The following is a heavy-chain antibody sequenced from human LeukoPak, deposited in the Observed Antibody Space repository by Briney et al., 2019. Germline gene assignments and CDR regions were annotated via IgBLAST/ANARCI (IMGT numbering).Heavy chain of an antibody. D-gene: IGHD1-7*01. CDR3: HTRASGTTVH. J-gene: IGHJ4*02. Sequence: GGALRLSCAASGFTFNNAWMTWVREAPGEGLEWGGRIKSKTDGGTKDYAAPVKGKFTISRDDSKNTLYLQMNSLKTEDTAVYHCHTRASGTTVHWGQGTLVTVSS. V-gene: IGHV3-15*01. CDR2: IKSKTDGGTK. CDR1: GFTFNNAW.